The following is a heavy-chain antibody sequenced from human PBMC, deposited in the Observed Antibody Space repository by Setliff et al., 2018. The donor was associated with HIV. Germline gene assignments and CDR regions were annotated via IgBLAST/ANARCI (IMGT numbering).Heavy chain of an antibody. CDR2: ISPSDSDT. CDR1: GYSFTKYW. CDR3: ARADCGGDCYLPYYFDH. J-gene: IGHJ4*02. D-gene: IGHD2-21*02. V-gene: IGHV5-51*01. Sequence: PGESLKISCKGSGYSFTKYWTAWVRQTPGKGLEWMGIISPSDSDTRHSPSFQGQVTMSADKSVSTAYLQWSSLRAADTAVYYCARADCGGDCYLPYYFDHWGQGTLVTVS.